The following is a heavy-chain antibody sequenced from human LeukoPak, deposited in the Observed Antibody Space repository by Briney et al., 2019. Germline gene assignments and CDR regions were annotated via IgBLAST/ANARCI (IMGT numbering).Heavy chain of an antibody. J-gene: IGHJ6*03. Sequence: NASETLSLTCAVYGGSFSGYYWSWIRQPPGKGLEWIGEINHSGSTNCNPSLKSRVTISVDTSKNQFSLKLSSVTAADTAVYYCASWPHIVVVPAAIRFSNYMDVWGKGTTVTVSS. CDR2: INHSGST. CDR1: GGSFSGYY. D-gene: IGHD2-2*01. V-gene: IGHV4-34*01. CDR3: ASWPHIVVVPAAIRFSNYMDV.